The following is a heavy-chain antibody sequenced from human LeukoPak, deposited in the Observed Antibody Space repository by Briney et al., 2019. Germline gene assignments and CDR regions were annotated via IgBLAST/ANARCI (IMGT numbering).Heavy chain of an antibody. D-gene: IGHD6-19*01. CDR3: ASHDGWLSHYWYFDL. V-gene: IGHV5-10-1*01. J-gene: IGHJ2*01. CDR1: GSRFTSYW. Sequence: GESLKISCKGSGSRFTSYWISWVRPMPGKGLEWMGRIDPSDSYTNYSPSFQGHVTISADKSISTAYLQWSSLKASDTAMYYCASHDGWLSHYWYFDLWGRGTLVTVSS. CDR2: IDPSDSYT.